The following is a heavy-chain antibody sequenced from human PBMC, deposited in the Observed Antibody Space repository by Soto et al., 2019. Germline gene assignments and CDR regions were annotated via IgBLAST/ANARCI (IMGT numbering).Heavy chain of an antibody. CDR3: ASSSGGSYYSLFDY. D-gene: IGHD1-26*01. CDR1: GGAFSSYA. J-gene: IGHJ4*02. V-gene: IGHV1-69*13. CDR2: IIPIFGTA. Sequence: ASVKVSCKASGGAFSSYAISWVRQAPGQGLEWMGGIIPIFGTANYAQKFQGRVTITADESTSTAYMELSSLRSEDTAVYYCASSSGGSYYSLFDYWGQGTLVTVSS.